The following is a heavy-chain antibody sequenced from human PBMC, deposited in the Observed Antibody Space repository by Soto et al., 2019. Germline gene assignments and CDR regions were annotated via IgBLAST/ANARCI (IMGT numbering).Heavy chain of an antibody. Sequence: EVQLVESGGDLVQPGGSLKLSCAASGFSFSGSTIHWVRQASGKGLEWVGRIRGKINNYAAAYGASVKGRITMSRDDSHATAYLKITSLKHEDTAMSYCTRSEGRFGVHPEGGVYYTYYIGAWGKGTTVTVSS. D-gene: IGHD3-3*01. CDR2: IRGKINNYAA. CDR3: TRSEGRFGVHPEGGVYYTYYIGA. V-gene: IGHV3-73*01. CDR1: GFSFSGST. J-gene: IGHJ6*03.